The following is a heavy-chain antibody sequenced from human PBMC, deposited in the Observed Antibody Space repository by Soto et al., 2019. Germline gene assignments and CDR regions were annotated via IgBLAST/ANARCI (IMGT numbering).Heavy chain of an antibody. Sequence: QVTLKESGPVLVKPTETVTLTCTVSGFSLTNTRMGVSWIRQPPGRALEWLAHIFSNDEQSYNTSLRSRLTISRDTSKSQVVLSMTNMDPVDTATYFCARVQFWAGYYSFDYWGQGTLVTVSS. CDR1: GFSLTNTRMG. V-gene: IGHV2-26*01. CDR2: IFSNDEQ. D-gene: IGHD3-3*01. J-gene: IGHJ4*02. CDR3: ARVQFWAGYYSFDY.